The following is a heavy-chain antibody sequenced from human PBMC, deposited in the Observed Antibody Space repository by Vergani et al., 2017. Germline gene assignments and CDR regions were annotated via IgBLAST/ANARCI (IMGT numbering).Heavy chain of an antibody. V-gene: IGHV1-69-2*01. J-gene: IGHJ5*02. D-gene: IGHD1-7*01. Sequence: EVQLVQSGAEVKKPGATVKISCKVSGYTFTDYYMHWVQQAPGKGLEWMGLVDPEDGETIYAEKFQGRVTITADKSTSTAYMELSSLGSEDTAVYYCARDPLYNWNWAGWFDPWGQGTLVTVSS. CDR3: ARDPLYNWNWAGWFDP. CDR1: GYTFTDYY. CDR2: VDPEDGET.